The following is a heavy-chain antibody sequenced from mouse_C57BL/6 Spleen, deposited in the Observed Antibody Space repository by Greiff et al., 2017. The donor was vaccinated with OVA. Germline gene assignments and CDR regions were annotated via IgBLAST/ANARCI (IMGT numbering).Heavy chain of an antibody. J-gene: IGHJ4*01. CDR2: IDPANGNT. CDR3: ARGGGSSVYYAMDY. V-gene: IGHV14-3*01. Sequence: VQLQQSVAELVRPGASVKLSCTASGFNIKNTNMHWVKQRPEQGLEWIGRIDPANGNTKYAPKFQGKATITADTSSNTAYLQLSSLTSEDTAIYYCARGGGSSVYYAMDYWGQGTSVTVSS. CDR1: GFNIKNTN. D-gene: IGHD1-1*01.